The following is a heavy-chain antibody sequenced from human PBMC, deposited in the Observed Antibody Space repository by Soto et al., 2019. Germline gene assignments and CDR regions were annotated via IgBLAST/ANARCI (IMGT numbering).Heavy chain of an antibody. D-gene: IGHD1-7*01. V-gene: IGHV3-23*01. CDR1: GFSFSSYA. CDR3: AKDPTGTTRNFDC. CDR2: ISAGGSNT. J-gene: IGHJ4*02. Sequence: AVGSLRLSCAASGFSFSSYAMSWVRQAPGKGLEWVSVISAGGSNTYYADSVKGRLTISRDNSKNTLYLQMNSLRAEDTALYYCAKDPTGTTRNFDCWGQGTLVTVSS.